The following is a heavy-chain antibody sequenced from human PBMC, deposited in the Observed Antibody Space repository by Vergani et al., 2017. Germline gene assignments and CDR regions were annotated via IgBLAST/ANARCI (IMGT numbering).Heavy chain of an antibody. CDR1: GGSISSYY. CDR2: IYYSGST. CDR3: ARSPGDFWSGILSDYYYYMDV. Sequence: QVQLQESGPGLVKPSETLSLTCTVSGGSISSYYWSWIRQPPGKGLEWIGYIYYSGSTNYNPSLKSRVTISVDTSKNQFCLKRSSVTAADTAVYYCARSPGDFWSGILSDYYYYMDVWGKGTTVTVSS. D-gene: IGHD3-3*01. V-gene: IGHV4-59*01. J-gene: IGHJ6*03.